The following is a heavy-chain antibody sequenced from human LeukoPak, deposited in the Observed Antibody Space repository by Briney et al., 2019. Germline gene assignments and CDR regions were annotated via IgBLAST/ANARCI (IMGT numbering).Heavy chain of an antibody. V-gene: IGHV1-24*01. Sequence: GASVKVSCNVSGYTLTELSIHWVRQAPGKGLEWMGGFDPEDGETIYAQKFQGRVTMTEDTSTDTAYMDLSSLRSEDTAVYYCSTGRGSRLTGLFEYWGQGTLVTVSS. D-gene: IGHD3-3*01. CDR3: STGRGSRLTGLFEY. CDR1: GYTLTELS. J-gene: IGHJ4*02. CDR2: FDPEDGET.